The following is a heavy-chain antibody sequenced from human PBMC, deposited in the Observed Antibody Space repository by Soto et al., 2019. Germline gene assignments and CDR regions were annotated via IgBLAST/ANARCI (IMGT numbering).Heavy chain of an antibody. CDR2: IYSAGST. CDR1: GFTVSSNY. J-gene: IGHJ4*02. D-gene: IGHD2-15*01. CDR3: ARASDDGNPFDY. V-gene: IGHV3-66*01. Sequence: GGSLRLSCAASGFTVSSNYMTWVRQAPGKGLEWVSAIYSAGSTYYADSVKGRFTISRDNSKNTLSLQMNSLRAEDTAVYYCARASDDGNPFDYWGQGTLVTVSS.